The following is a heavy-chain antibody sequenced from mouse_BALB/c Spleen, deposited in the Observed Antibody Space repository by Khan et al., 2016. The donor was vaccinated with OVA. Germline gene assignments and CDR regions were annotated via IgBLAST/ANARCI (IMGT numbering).Heavy chain of an antibody. D-gene: IGHD2-12*01. J-gene: IGHJ3*01. CDR1: GFSLTTYG. CDR2: IWSGGST. Sequence: QVQLKQSGPGLVQPSQSLSITCTVSGFSLTTYGIHWVRQSQGKGLEWLGVIWSGGSTDYNAPFISRLRITQDNSNSRVFFKKNSLQADDTAIYYCARHSYRYDFTYWGQGTLVTVSA. V-gene: IGHV2-2*01. CDR3: ARHSYRYDFTY.